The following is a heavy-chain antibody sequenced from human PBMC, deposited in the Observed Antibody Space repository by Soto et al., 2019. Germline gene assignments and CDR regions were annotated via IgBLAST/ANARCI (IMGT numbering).Heavy chain of an antibody. D-gene: IGHD1-26*01. CDR3: VRYRSRDYYYGMDV. J-gene: IGHJ6*02. Sequence: GESPKISCKGSGYSFDNYWIGWVRQMPGKGLEWMAIIYPGDSDRRYSPSFQGQVTISADQSISTAYLQWSSLKASDTANYYCVRYRSRDYYYGMDVWGQGTTVTVSS. V-gene: IGHV5-51*01. CDR1: GYSFDNYW. CDR2: IYPGDSDR.